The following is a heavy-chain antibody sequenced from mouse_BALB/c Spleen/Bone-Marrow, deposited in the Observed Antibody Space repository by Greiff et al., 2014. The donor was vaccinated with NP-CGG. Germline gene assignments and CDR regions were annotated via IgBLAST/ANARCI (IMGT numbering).Heavy chain of an antibody. CDR2: IYPGNSDT. CDR3: TRVITAVLATRAMDY. V-gene: IGHV1-5*01. J-gene: IGHJ4*01. Sequence: EVHLVESGTVLARPGASVKMSCKASGYTFTSYWMHWVKQRPGQGLEWIGAIYPGNSDTSYNQKFKGKAKLTAVTSTSTAYMELSSLTNEDSAVYYCTRVITAVLATRAMDYWGQGSSVTVSS. CDR1: GYTFTSYW. D-gene: IGHD1-1*01.